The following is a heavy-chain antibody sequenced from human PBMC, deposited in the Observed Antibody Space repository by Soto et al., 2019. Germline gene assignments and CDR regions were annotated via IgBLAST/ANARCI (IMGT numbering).Heavy chain of an antibody. Sequence: ASVKVSCKASGYTFTSYGISWVRQAPGQGLEWMGWISACNGNTNYAQKLQGRVTMTTDTSTSTAYMELRSLRSDDTAVYYCARPSSTPWNYFYYGMDVWGQGTTVTVSS. J-gene: IGHJ6*02. D-gene: IGHD6-13*01. V-gene: IGHV1-18*01. CDR2: ISACNGNT. CDR1: GYTFTSYG. CDR3: ARPSSTPWNYFYYGMDV.